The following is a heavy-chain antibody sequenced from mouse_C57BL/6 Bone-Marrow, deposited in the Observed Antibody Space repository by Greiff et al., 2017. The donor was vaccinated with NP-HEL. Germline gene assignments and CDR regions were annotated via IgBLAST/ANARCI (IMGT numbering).Heavy chain of an antibody. CDR3: ARGRAYGYDDYYAMDY. CDR2: IGPGSGST. Sequence: QVHVKQSGAELVKPGASVKISCKASGYTFTDYYINWVKQRPGQGLEWIGKIGPGSGSTYYNEKFKGKATLTADKSSSTAYMQLSSLTSEDSAVYFCARGRAYGYDDYYAMDYWGQGTSVTVSS. CDR1: GYTFTDYY. J-gene: IGHJ4*01. V-gene: IGHV1-77*01. D-gene: IGHD2-2*01.